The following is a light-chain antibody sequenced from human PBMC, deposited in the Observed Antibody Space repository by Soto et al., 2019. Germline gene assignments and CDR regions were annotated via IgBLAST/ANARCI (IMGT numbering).Light chain of an antibody. CDR3: QQYYTTPYT. CDR2: WAS. J-gene: IGKJ2*01. CDR1: QSVLHSPNNKNY. Sequence: DIVMTQSPDSLAVSLGERATINCRSSQSVLHSPNNKNYLAWYQQKPGHPPKLLIYWASTRESGVPDRFSGSGSGTDFTLTISSLQAEDVAVYYCQQYYTTPYTFGQGAKLEIK. V-gene: IGKV4-1*01.